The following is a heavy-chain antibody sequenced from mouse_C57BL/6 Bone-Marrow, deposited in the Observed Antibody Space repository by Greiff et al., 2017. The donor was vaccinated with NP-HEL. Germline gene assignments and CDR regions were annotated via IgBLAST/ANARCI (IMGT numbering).Heavy chain of an antibody. V-gene: IGHV1-26*01. CDR2: INPNNGGT. CDR1: GYTFTDYY. J-gene: IGHJ2*01. Sequence: EVMLQQSGPELVKPGASVKISCKASGYTFTDYYMNWVKQSHGKSLEWIGDINPNNGGTSYNQKFKGKATLTVDKSSSTAYMELRSLTSEDSAVYYCARSGDGYYGYWGQGTTLTVSS. D-gene: IGHD2-3*01. CDR3: ARSGDGYYGY.